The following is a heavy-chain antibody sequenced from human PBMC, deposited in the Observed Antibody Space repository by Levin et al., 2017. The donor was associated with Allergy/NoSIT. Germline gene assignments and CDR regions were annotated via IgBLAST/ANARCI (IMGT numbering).Heavy chain of an antibody. V-gene: IGHV4-38-2*02. D-gene: IGHD6-19*01. CDR3: ARDRVAVAEYYFDY. Sequence: GSLRLSCGVSGYSISSGYYWAWIRQPPGKGLEWIGSLYHSGNTYYNPSLKSRISISADTSKNQFSLKLSSLTAADTAVYYCARDRVAVAEYYFDYWGQGTVVTVSS. CDR2: LYHSGNT. CDR1: GYSISSGYY. J-gene: IGHJ4*02.